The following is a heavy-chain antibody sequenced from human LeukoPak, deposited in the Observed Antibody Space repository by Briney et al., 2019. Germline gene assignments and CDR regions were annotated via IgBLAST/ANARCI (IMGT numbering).Heavy chain of an antibody. D-gene: IGHD1-26*01. V-gene: IGHV3-30*18. CDR2: ISNDGSNK. CDR3: AKETGRWELE. J-gene: IGHJ4*02. Sequence: PGGSLRLSCAASGFTFSSYGIHWGRQAPGKGLEWVAVISNDGSNKYYADSVKGRFTISRDNSKNTLYLQMNSLRAEDTAVYYCAKETGRWELEWGQGTLVTVSS. CDR1: GFTFSSYG.